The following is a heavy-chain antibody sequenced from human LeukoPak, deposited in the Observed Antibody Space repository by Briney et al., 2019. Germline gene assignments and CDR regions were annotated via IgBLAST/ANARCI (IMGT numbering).Heavy chain of an antibody. CDR2: ISGSGSSI. Sequence: PGGSLRLSRAASGFTLCSYEMNWVRQAPGKGLEWVSYISGSGSSIYYAASVKGRFTISRDNAKKSLYLQMNSLRAEDTAVYYCARAAAVAGFDYWGQGTLVTVSS. CDR3: ARAAAVAGFDY. D-gene: IGHD6-19*01. V-gene: IGHV3-48*03. CDR1: GFTLCSYE. J-gene: IGHJ4*02.